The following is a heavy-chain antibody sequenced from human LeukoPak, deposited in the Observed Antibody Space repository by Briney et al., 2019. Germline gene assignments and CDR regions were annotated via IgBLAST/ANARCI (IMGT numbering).Heavy chain of an antibody. Sequence: GGSLRLSCAASGFTFSSYSMNWVRQAPGKGLEWVSSISSSSGYIYYADSVKGRFTISRDNAKNSLYLQMNSLRAEDTAVYYCAGRDGYNSPEYYFDYWGQGTLVTVSS. CDR3: AGRDGYNSPEYYFDY. CDR2: ISSSSGYI. J-gene: IGHJ4*02. V-gene: IGHV3-21*01. CDR1: GFTFSSYS. D-gene: IGHD5-24*01.